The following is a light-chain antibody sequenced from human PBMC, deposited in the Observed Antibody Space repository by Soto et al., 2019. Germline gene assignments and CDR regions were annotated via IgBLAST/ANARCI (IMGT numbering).Light chain of an antibody. CDR2: VAS. Sequence: EIVLTQSPGTLSLSPGERATLSCRASQSVSSSYLAWYQQKPGQAPRLLIFVASSRATGIPDRFSGSGSGTDFTLTISRLEPEDFAVYYCQQYGSSPPWTFGRGTKVELK. J-gene: IGKJ1*01. CDR3: QQYGSSPPWT. CDR1: QSVSSSY. V-gene: IGKV3-20*01.